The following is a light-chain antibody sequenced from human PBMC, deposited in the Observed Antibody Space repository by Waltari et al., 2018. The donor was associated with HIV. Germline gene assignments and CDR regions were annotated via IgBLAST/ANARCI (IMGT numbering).Light chain of an antibody. J-gene: IGLJ1*01. CDR3: SSYTSSSPYV. CDR1: SSDIGGYNF. CDR2: EVS. Sequence: QSALTQPASVSGSPGQSITISCTGTSSDIGGYNFVSWYQQHPGKVPKLIIYEVSNRPSGVSSRFSGSKSGNTASLTISGLQAEDEAYYYCSSYTSSSPYVFGTGTKVTVL. V-gene: IGLV2-14*01.